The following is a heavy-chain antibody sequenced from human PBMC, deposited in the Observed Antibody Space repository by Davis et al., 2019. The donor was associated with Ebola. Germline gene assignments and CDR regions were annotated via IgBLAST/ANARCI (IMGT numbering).Heavy chain of an antibody. Sequence: PGGSLRLSCAASGFTFSDYYMSWIRQAPGKGLEWVSVIYSGGSTYYADSVKGRFTISRDNSKNTLYLQMNSLRAEDTAVYYCARGYSGYDWENLAYWGQGTLVTVSS. V-gene: IGHV3-53*01. CDR1: GFTFSDYY. D-gene: IGHD5-12*01. CDR3: ARGYSGYDWENLAY. CDR2: IYSGGST. J-gene: IGHJ4*02.